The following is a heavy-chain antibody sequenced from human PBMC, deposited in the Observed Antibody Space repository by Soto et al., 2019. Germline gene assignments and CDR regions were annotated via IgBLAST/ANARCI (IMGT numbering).Heavy chain of an antibody. CDR1: GFTLRNYG. J-gene: IGHJ6*02. V-gene: IGHV3-30*18. CDR2: ISYDGSNK. D-gene: IGHD6-13*01. Sequence: QVQLVESGGGVVQPGRSLRLSCAASGFTLRNYGMHWVRQAPGKGLEWVAVISYDGSNKYYAESVKGRFTISRDNSKNTLYLQMNSLRAEDTAVYYCAKDLDSSSWDYFYFYGMDVWGQGTTVTVSS. CDR3: AKDLDSSSWDYFYFYGMDV.